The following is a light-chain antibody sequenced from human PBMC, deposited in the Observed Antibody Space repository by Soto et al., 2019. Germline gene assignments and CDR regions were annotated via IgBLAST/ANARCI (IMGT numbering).Light chain of an antibody. CDR3: ETWVCNTYV. CDR1: SGHSSYI. J-gene: IGLJ1*01. V-gene: IGLV4-60*02. CDR2: LEGSGSY. Sequence: QSVLTQSSSASASLGSSVKLTCTLSSGHSSYIIAWHQQQPGKAPRYLMKLEGSGSYNTGSGVPDRFSGSSSGADRYLTISNLQFEDEADYYCETWVCNTYVFGTGTKLTVL.